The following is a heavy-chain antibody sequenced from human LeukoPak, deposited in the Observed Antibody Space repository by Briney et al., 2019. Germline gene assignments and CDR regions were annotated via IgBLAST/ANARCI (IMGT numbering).Heavy chain of an antibody. Sequence: GGSLRLSCAAPGFTFSSYWMSWVRQAPGKGLEWVANIKQDGSEKYYVDSVKGRFTISRDNAKSSLYLQMNSLRAEDTAVYYCARLNDVYDYWGQGTLVTVSS. CDR1: GFTFSSYW. CDR2: IKQDGSEK. J-gene: IGHJ4*02. D-gene: IGHD1-1*01. V-gene: IGHV3-7*01. CDR3: ARLNDVYDY.